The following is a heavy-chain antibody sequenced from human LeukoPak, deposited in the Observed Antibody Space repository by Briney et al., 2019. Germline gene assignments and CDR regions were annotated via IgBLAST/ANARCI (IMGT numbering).Heavy chain of an antibody. J-gene: IGHJ4*02. CDR3: ARIPHRGYYDSSGKFDY. CDR2: INPNSGGT. CDR1: GYTFTGYY. Sequence: ASVKVSCKASGYTFTGYYMHWVRQAPGQGLEWMGWINPNSGGTNYAQKFQGRVTMTRDTSISTAYMELSRLRSDDTAVYYCARIPHRGYYDSSGKFDYWGQGTLVTVSS. V-gene: IGHV1-2*02. D-gene: IGHD3-22*01.